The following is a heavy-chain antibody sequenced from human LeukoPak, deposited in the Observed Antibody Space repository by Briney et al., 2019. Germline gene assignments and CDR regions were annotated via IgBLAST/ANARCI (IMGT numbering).Heavy chain of an antibody. D-gene: IGHD6-13*01. V-gene: IGHV3-33*01. Sequence: GRSLRLSCAASGFTFSSHGMHWVRQAPGKGLEWVAVIWYDGSNKYYADSVKGRFTISRDNSKNTLYLQMNSLRAEDTAVYYCARDLAAAGAGDYWGQGTLVTVSS. CDR2: IWYDGSNK. CDR1: GFTFSSHG. CDR3: ARDLAAAGAGDY. J-gene: IGHJ4*02.